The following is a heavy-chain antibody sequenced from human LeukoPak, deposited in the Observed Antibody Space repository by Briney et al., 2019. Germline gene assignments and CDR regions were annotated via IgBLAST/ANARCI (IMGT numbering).Heavy chain of an antibody. CDR2: ISTYNGNT. CDR1: GYTFASYG. CDR3: ARGSTSYDY. Sequence: ASVKVSCKASGYTFASYGLSWVRQAPEQGLEWMGWISTYNGNTDYAQKLQGRVTMTTDTSTSTAYVELRSLTSDDTAVYYCARGSTSYDYWGQGTLVTVSS. J-gene: IGHJ4*02. V-gene: IGHV1-18*01.